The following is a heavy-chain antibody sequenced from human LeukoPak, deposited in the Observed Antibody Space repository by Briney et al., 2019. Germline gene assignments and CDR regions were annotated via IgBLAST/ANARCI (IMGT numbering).Heavy chain of an antibody. D-gene: IGHD2-2*01. J-gene: IGHJ4*02. CDR1: GYSFTTYW. V-gene: IGHV5-51*01. CDR3: ARHLSSITSCPHY. CDR2: IYPGNSDI. Sequence: GEALKISCKGSGYSFTTYWIAWVRQMPGKGLEWMGVIYPGNSDITYSPSFQGQVTISVDKSISTAYLQWSSLKASDTAIYYCARHLSSITSCPHYWGQGTLVTVSS.